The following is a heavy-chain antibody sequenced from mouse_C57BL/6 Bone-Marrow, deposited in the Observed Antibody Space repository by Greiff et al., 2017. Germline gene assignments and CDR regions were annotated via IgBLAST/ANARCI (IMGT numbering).Heavy chain of an antibody. D-gene: IGHD2-12*01. J-gene: IGHJ4*01. CDR2: IHPSSGYT. Sequence: QVQLQQSGAELAKPGASVKLSCKASGYTFTSYWMHWVKQRPGQGLEWIGYIHPSSGYTKYNQKFKDKATMTADKSSSTAYMQLSSLTYEDSAVYYCARCLVLLPYYAMDYWGQGTSVTVSS. V-gene: IGHV1-7*01. CDR1: GYTFTSYW. CDR3: ARCLVLLPYYAMDY.